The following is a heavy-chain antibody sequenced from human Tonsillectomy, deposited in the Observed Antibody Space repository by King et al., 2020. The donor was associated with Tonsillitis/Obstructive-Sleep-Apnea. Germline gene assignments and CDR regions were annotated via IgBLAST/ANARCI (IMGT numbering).Heavy chain of an antibody. J-gene: IGHJ4*02. D-gene: IGHD5-24*01. CDR3: AGHGDGFVLFLSFDY. CDR1: GGSISSYY. Sequence: VQLQESGPGLVKPSETLSLTCTVSGGSISSYYWSWIRQPPGKGLEWIGYIYYSGSTNYNPSLKSRVTISVDTSKNQFSLKLSSVTAADTAVYYCAGHGDGFVLFLSFDYWGQGTLVTVSS. V-gene: IGHV4-59*08. CDR2: IYYSGST.